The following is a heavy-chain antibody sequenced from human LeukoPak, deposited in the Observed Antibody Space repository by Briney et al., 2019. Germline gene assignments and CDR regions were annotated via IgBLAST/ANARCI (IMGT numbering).Heavy chain of an antibody. V-gene: IGHV3-15*01. CDR1: GFNFNYVW. CDR3: ATERNWELLRPYGMNI. CDR2: IRTKTEGETT. J-gene: IGHJ6*02. D-gene: IGHD1-26*01. Sequence: GGSLRLSCAASGFNFNYVWMNWVRHTPGKGLEWVGRIRTKTEGETTDYAAPVKGRFTISRDDSKTTLWLQMNSLKTEDSAVYYCATERNWELLRPYGMNIWGQGTTVTVSS.